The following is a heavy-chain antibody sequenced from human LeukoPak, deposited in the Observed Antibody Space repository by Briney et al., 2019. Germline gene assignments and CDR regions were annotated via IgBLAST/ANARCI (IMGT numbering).Heavy chain of an antibody. Sequence: GGSLRLSCAASGFAFSTYWMHWVRQAPGKGLVWVSRIKSDGSSTTYADFVKGRFTVSRDNAKNTLYLQMRSLRADDTAMYFCARVGGRGSIGGDCWGQGTLVAVSS. CDR3: ARVGGRGSIGGDC. V-gene: IGHV3-74*03. CDR1: GFAFSTYW. D-gene: IGHD3-10*01. CDR2: IKSDGSST. J-gene: IGHJ4*02.